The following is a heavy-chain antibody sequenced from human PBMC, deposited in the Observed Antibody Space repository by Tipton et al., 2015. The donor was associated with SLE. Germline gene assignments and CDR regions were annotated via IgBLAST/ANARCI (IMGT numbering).Heavy chain of an antibody. J-gene: IGHJ4*02. D-gene: IGHD6-19*01. Sequence: LRLSCTVSGGSISSGSYYWSWIRQPAGKGLEWIGYIYTSGSTNYNPSLKSRVTISVDTSKNQFSLKLSSVTAADTAVYYCARVHSSGWHLYDYWGQGTLVTVSS. CDR3: ARVHSSGWHLYDY. V-gene: IGHV4-61*09. CDR2: IYTSGST. CDR1: GGSISSGSYY.